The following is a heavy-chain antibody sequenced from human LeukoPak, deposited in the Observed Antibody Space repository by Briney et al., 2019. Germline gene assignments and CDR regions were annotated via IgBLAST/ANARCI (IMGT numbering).Heavy chain of an antibody. J-gene: IGHJ4*02. CDR3: ARIEMTTRKIDY. CDR1: GDSLSSGTYY. Sequence: SETLSLTCTVSGDSLSSGTYYWSCLRQHPGKGLEWIGYIYHSGSTYYTPSLRSRVTMSVDTSKNQFSLKLSSVTAADTAVYYCARIEMTTRKIDYWGQGTLVTVSS. V-gene: IGHV4-31*03. D-gene: IGHD5-24*01. CDR2: IYHSGST.